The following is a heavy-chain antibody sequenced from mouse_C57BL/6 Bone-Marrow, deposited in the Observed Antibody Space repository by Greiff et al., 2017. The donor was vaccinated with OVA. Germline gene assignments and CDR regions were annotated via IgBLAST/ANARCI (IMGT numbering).Heavy chain of an antibody. CDR2: IWRGGST. CDR3: AKHGLRRVGYAMDY. V-gene: IGHV2-5*01. CDR1: GFSLTSYG. Sequence: QVQLKESGPGLVQPSQSLSITCTVSGFSLTSYGVHWVRQSPGKGLEWLGVIWRGGSTDYNAAFMSRLSITKDNSKSQVFLKLNSLQTDDTATYHCAKHGLRRVGYAMDYWGQGTSVTVSS. D-gene: IGHD2-4*01. J-gene: IGHJ4*01.